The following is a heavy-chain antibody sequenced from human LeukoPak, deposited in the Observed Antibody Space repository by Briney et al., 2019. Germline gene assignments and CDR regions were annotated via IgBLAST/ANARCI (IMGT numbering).Heavy chain of an antibody. D-gene: IGHD2-21*01. V-gene: IGHV3-7*01. CDR2: IKQDGSII. Sequence: RSGGSLRLSCAASGFTFNNAWMSWVRQAPGKGLEWVANIKQDGSIINYVDSVKGRFTISRDNAKTSLYLQMNSLRAEDTAVYYCARSLWPEDCWGQGTLVTVSS. CDR3: ARSLWPEDC. J-gene: IGHJ4*02. CDR1: GFTFNNAW.